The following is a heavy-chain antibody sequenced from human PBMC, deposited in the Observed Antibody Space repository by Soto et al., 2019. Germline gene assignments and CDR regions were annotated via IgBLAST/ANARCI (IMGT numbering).Heavy chain of an antibody. CDR2: IYPGDSDT. D-gene: IGHD5-12*01. CDR3: ARQSRDGYNYYYYDMDV. CDR1: EYRSSTYW. J-gene: IGHJ6*02. V-gene: IGHV5-51*01. Sequence: PGEPMKNSCKGAEYRSSTYWVVWVRKMPGKGLEWMGIIYPGDSDTRYSPSFQGQVTISADKFINTAYLQWSSLKASDTAMYYCARQSRDGYNYYYYDMDVWGQGTTVTVSS.